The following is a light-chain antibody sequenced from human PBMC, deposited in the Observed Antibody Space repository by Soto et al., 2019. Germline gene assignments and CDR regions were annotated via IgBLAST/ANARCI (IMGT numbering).Light chain of an antibody. CDR1: SSNIGNNA. Sequence: QSVLTQPPSVSEAPRQRVTISCSGSSSNIGNNAVNWYQQLPGKAPKLLIYGNKSRPSGVPDRFSGSRSGNSASLTITGLQADDEAYYYCQSYDASLRGSGVFGTGTKLTVL. CDR2: GNK. J-gene: IGLJ1*01. CDR3: QSYDASLRGSGV. V-gene: IGLV1-36*01.